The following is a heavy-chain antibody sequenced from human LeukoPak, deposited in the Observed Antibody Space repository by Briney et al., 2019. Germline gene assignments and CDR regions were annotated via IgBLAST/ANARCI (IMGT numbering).Heavy chain of an antibody. Sequence: ASVKVSFKASGYTFSGYYMHWVRQAPGQGLEWMGWINPNTGDTNYVQKFQGRVTMTRDTSISTAYMELNRLISDDTAIYYCARGKYSGYDAFDYWGQGTLVTVSS. CDR2: INPNTGDT. CDR3: ARGKYSGYDAFDY. J-gene: IGHJ4*02. V-gene: IGHV1-2*02. CDR1: GYTFSGYY. D-gene: IGHD5-12*01.